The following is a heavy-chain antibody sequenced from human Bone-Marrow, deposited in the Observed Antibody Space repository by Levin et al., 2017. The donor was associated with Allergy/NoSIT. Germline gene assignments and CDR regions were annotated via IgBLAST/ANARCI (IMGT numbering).Heavy chain of an antibody. Sequence: GGSLRLSCEASGFNFRNYGMHWVRQAPGKGLEWVAAISYDGNKKDYADSVRGRFTISRDNAKKTLYVQMKSLRTEDTAVYFCTKDLYNDYDLWSGYSDPDEKYYYGMEVWGQGTTVTVSS. CDR2: ISYDGNKK. CDR3: TKDLYNDYDLWSGYSDPDEKYYYGMEV. V-gene: IGHV3-30*18. D-gene: IGHD3-3*01. J-gene: IGHJ6*02. CDR1: GFNFRNYG.